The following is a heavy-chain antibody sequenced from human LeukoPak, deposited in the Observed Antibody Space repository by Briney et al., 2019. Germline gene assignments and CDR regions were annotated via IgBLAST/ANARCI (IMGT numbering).Heavy chain of an antibody. J-gene: IGHJ4*02. D-gene: IGHD3-22*01. V-gene: IGHV4-39*07. Sequence: PSETLSPTCTVSGGSTSSSSYYWGWIRQPPGKGLEWIGSIYYSGNTCYNPSLKSRVTISVDTSKNQFSLKLSSVTAADTAVYYCARGPLTGYDSSGYALHFDYWGQGTLVTVSS. CDR1: GGSTSSSSYY. CDR3: ARGPLTGYDSSGYALHFDY. CDR2: IYYSGNT.